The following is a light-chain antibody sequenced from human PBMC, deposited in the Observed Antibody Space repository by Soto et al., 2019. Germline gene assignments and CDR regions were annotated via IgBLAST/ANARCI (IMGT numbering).Light chain of an antibody. CDR1: QSVSSY. CDR3: QHYGRSPYT. J-gene: IGKJ2*01. CDR2: GAS. V-gene: IGKV3-20*01. Sequence: EIVLTQSPATLSLSPGERATLSCRASQSVSSYLAWYQQKPGQAPRLLIYGASSRATGIPDRFSGSGSGTDFTLTISRLEPEDFAVYYCQHYGRSPYTFGQGTKLEIK.